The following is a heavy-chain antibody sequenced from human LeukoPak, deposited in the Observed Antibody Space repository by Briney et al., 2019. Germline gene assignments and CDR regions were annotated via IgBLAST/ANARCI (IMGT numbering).Heavy chain of an antibody. V-gene: IGHV4-38-2*02. J-gene: IGHJ1*01. CDR3: ARVGRGSSSWSVKPVLYFQH. CDR1: NYSINDGYY. D-gene: IGHD6-13*01. CDR2: VYHSGAT. Sequence: SETLSLTCTVSNYSINDGYYWGWIRQPPGKGLQWIGGVYHSGATYQNPSLKSRVTISVDTSKNQFSLKLSSVTAADTAVYYCARVGRGSSSWSVKPVLYFQHWGQGTLVTVSS.